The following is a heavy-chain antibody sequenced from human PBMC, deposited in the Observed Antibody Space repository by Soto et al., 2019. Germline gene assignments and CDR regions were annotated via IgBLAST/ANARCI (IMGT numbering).Heavy chain of an antibody. Sequence: VQLLESGGGLVQPGGSLRLSCAASGFSFHTYAMGWVRQAPGKGLEWVSSLSGSGGSTNYADSVKGRFTISRDNSMDTLYLQMNTLTAEDTAMYYCAKDLRDWGFFDYLGLGTLVTVSS. CDR1: GFSFHTYA. J-gene: IGHJ4*02. CDR2: LSGSGGST. V-gene: IGHV3-23*01. D-gene: IGHD3-16*01. CDR3: AKDLRDWGFFDY.